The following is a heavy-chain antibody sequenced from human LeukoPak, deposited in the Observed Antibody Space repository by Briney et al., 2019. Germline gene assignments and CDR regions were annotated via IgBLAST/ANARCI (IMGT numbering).Heavy chain of an antibody. CDR2: IGASGGST. V-gene: IGHV3-23*01. Sequence: GGSLRLSCATSGLTFSSYAMSWVRQAPGKGLEWVSGIGASGGSTYYADSVKGRFTISRDNSKDTLYLQMNSLRTEDTAVYYCAKAEGYDILTGLDYWGQGTLVTVSS. D-gene: IGHD3-9*01. CDR1: GLTFSSYA. CDR3: AKAEGYDILTGLDY. J-gene: IGHJ4*02.